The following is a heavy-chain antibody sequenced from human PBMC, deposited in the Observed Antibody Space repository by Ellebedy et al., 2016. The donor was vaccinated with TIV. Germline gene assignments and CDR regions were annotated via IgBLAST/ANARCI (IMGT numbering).Heavy chain of an antibody. CDR1: GYTFTTYY. CDR2: INASGEIT. J-gene: IGHJ4*02. Sequence: ASVKVSCKASGYTFTTYYIHWVRQAPGQGLEWMGIINASGEITSYSQTLQGRVTMTRDTSTNTDYMDLTNLRSEDTAIYYCARDHHPRYSGYVFDFWGQGTVVTVSS. V-gene: IGHV1-46*04. CDR3: ARDHHPRYSGYVFDF. D-gene: IGHD5-12*01.